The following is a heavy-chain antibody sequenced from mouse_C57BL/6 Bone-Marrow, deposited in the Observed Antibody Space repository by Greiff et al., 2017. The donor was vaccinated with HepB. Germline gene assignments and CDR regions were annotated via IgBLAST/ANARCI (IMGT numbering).Heavy chain of an antibody. Sequence: QVQLQQPGAELVKPGASVKLSCKASGYTFTSYWMPWVKQRPGQGLEWIGEIDPSDSYTNYNQKFKGKATLTVDTSSSTAYMQLSSLTSEDSAVYYCAPLLRPWYFDVWGTGTTVTVSS. D-gene: IGHD1-2*01. CDR1: GYTFTSYW. V-gene: IGHV1-50*01. CDR2: IDPSDSYT. CDR3: APLLRPWYFDV. J-gene: IGHJ1*03.